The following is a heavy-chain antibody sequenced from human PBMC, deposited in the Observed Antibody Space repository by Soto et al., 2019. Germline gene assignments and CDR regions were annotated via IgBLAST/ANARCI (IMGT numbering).Heavy chain of an antibody. CDR3: ALSYTVTTDY. V-gene: IGHV3-73*01. CDR1: GFTFGASA. CDR2: IGSRGETYAT. D-gene: IGHD4-17*01. J-gene: IGHJ4*02. Sequence: PGGSLRLSCAASGFTFGASALQWVRQASGKGLEWLGRIGSRGETYATTYAASVKGRFTISRDNAKNTLYLQMNSLRAEDTAVYYCALSYTVTTDYWGQGTLVTVSS.